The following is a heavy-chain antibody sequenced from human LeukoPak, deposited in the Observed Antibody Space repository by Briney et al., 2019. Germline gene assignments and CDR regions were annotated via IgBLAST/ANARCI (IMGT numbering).Heavy chain of an antibody. Sequence: ALVKVSCKASGGTFSSYAISWVRQAPGQGLEWMGGIIPIFGTANYAQKFQGRVTITADESTSTAYMELSSLRSEDTAVYYCASLSCSSTSCYTQFSYYYYMDVWGKGTTVTVSS. CDR3: ASLSCSSTSCYTQFSYYYYMDV. V-gene: IGHV1-69*01. J-gene: IGHJ6*03. D-gene: IGHD2-2*02. CDR2: IIPIFGTA. CDR1: GGTFSSYA.